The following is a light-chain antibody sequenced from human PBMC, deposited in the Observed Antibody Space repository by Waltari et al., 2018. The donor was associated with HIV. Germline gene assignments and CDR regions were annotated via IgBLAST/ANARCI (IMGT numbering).Light chain of an antibody. CDR2: WAS. Sequence: DIVMTQSPDSLAVSLGERATINSKSSQSVLYSPNNKNYLAWYQQKPGQPPKLLIYWASTRESGVPDRFSGSGSGTDFTLTISSLQAEDVAVYYCQQYYSTPYTFGQGTKLEIK. J-gene: IGKJ2*01. V-gene: IGKV4-1*01. CDR3: QQYYSTPYT. CDR1: QSVLYSPNNKNY.